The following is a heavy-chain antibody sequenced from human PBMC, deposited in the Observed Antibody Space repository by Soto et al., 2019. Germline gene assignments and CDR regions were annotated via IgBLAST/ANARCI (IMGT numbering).Heavy chain of an antibody. CDR2: INHSGST. J-gene: IGHJ6*02. D-gene: IGHD2-2*01. CDR1: GGSISSGGYS. CDR3: ARGRGRCSSTSCYSYYYYYGMDV. Sequence: PSETLSLTCAVSGGSISSGGYSWSWIRQPPGKGLEWIGEINHSGSTNYNPSLKSRVTISVDTSKNQFSLKLSSVTAADTAVYYCARGRGRCSSTSCYSYYYYYGMDVWGQGTTVTVS. V-gene: IGHV4-30-2*01.